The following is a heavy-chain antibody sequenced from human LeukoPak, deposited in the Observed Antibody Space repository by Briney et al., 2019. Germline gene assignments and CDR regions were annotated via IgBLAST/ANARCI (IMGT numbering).Heavy chain of an antibody. CDR3: ATYGSGKLEFDY. CDR1: GGSISSSSYY. D-gene: IGHD3-10*01. V-gene: IGHV4-39*01. Sequence: TSETLSLTCTVSGGSISSSSYYWGWIRQPPGKGLEWIGSIYYSGSTYYNPSLKSRVTISVDTSKNQFSLKLSSVTAADTAVYYCATYGSGKLEFDYWGQGTLVTVSS. CDR2: IYYSGST. J-gene: IGHJ4*02.